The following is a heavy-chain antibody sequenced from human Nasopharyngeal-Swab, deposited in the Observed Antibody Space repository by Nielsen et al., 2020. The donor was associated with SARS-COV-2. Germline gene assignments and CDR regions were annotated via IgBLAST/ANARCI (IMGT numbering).Heavy chain of an antibody. D-gene: IGHD2-2*01. V-gene: IGHV4-34*01. CDR3: ASSPRQPPARGWYFDL. Sequence: SETLSLTFAVYGGSFSGYYWSWIRQPPGKGLEWIGEINHSGSTNYNPSLKSRVTISVDTSKNQFSLKLSSVTAADTAVYYCASSPRQPPARGWYFDLWGRGTLVTVSS. CDR2: INHSGST. CDR1: GGSFSGYY. J-gene: IGHJ2*01.